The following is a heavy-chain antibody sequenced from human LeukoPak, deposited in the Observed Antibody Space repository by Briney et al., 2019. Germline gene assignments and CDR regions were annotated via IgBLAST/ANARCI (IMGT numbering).Heavy chain of an antibody. D-gene: IGHD6-6*01. V-gene: IGHV1-2*02. Sequence: ASVKVSCKASGYTFTGYYMHWVRQAPGQGLEWMGWINPNSGGTNYAQKFQGRVTMTRDTSISKAYMALSRLRSDDTAVYYCARPPFPGSSSGGRLLDYWGQGTLVTVSS. CDR3: ARPPFPGSSSGGRLLDY. CDR1: GYTFTGYY. CDR2: INPNSGGT. J-gene: IGHJ4*02.